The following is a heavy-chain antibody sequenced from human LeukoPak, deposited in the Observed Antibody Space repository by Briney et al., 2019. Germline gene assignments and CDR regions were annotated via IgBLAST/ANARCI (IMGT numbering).Heavy chain of an antibody. CDR2: IYPGDSDT. D-gene: IGHD2-2*01. CDR1: GYSFTSYW. J-gene: IGHJ3*02. V-gene: IGHV5-51*01. CDR3: ARGLTAVVVVPRDAFGI. Sequence: GESLKISCKGSGYSFTSYWIGWVRQMPGKGLEWMGIIYPGDSDTRYSPSFQGQVTISADKSISTAYLQWSSLKASDTAMYYCARGLTAVVVVPRDAFGIWGQGTMVTVSS.